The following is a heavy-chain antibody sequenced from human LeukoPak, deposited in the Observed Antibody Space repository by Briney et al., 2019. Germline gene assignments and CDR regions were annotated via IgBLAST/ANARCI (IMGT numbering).Heavy chain of an antibody. CDR1: GYTFATYY. CDR2: IDPSYGFA. V-gene: IGHV1-46*01. CDR3: ARVLAYCTDSSCPGMDV. D-gene: IGHD2-8*02. J-gene: IGHJ6*02. Sequence: GASVKVSCKASGYTFATYYLNWVRQAPGRGLEWMGKIDPSYGFAYYAQKFQGRVTMTRDTSTSTVYMEVNSLTSDDTAVYYCARVLAYCTDSSCPGMDVWGQGTTVTVSS.